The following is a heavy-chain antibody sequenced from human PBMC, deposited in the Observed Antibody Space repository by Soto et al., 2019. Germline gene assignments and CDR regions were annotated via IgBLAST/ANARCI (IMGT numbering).Heavy chain of an antibody. J-gene: IGHJ4*02. CDR1: GYTFTSYG. CDR3: ARDRYYDILTGYFDFDY. Sequence: ASVKLSCKASGYTFTSYGISWVRQAPKQGLEWMGWISAYNGNTNYAQKLQGRVTMTTDTSTSTAYMELRSLRSDDTAVYYCARDRYYDILTGYFDFDYWGQGTLVTVSS. V-gene: IGHV1-18*01. CDR2: ISAYNGNT. D-gene: IGHD3-9*01.